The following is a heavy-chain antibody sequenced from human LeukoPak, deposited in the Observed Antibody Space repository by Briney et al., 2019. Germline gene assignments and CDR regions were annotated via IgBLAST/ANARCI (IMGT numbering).Heavy chain of an antibody. CDR1: GFTFSSYA. CDR3: AKDVSPFYYDSSGTIDY. V-gene: IGHV3-23*01. D-gene: IGHD3-22*01. CDR2: ISGSGGST. Sequence: PGGSLRLSCAASGFTFSSYAMSWVRQAPGKELEWVSAISGSGGSTYYADSVKGRFTISRDNSKNTLYLQMNSLRAEDTAVYYCAKDVSPFYYDSSGTIDYWGQGTLVTVSS. J-gene: IGHJ4*02.